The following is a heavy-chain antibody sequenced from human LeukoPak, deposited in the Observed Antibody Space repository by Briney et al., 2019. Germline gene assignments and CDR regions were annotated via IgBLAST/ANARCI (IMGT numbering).Heavy chain of an antibody. CDR1: GGSISSGGYY. V-gene: IGHV4-39*01. CDR2: IYYSGST. Sequence: SETLSLTCTVSGGSISSGGYYWGWLRQPPGKGLEWIGSIYYSGSTYYNPSLKSRVTISVDTSKNQFSLKLSSVTAADTAVYYCARQAPIQLWSLAWFDPWGQGTLVTVSS. CDR3: ARQAPIQLWSLAWFDP. J-gene: IGHJ5*02. D-gene: IGHD5-18*01.